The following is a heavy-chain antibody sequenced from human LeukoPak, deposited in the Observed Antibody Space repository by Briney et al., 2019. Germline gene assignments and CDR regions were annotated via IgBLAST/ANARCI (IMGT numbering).Heavy chain of an antibody. CDR1: GYTFTIYG. D-gene: IGHD5-24*01. Sequence: GASVTVSFKASGYTFTIYGINWVRQAPGQGPEWMGWISPYNGNTNYTQKFQGRVTMTTDRATSTDHMEMRSLRSVDTAVYYCARDPRVEDGFNLRGFDFWGQGALVTVSS. V-gene: IGHV1-18*01. CDR3: ARDPRVEDGFNLRGFDF. CDR2: ISPYNGNT. J-gene: IGHJ4*02.